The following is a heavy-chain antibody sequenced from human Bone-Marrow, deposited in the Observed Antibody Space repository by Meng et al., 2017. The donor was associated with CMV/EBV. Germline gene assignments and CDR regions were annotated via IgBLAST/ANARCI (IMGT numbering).Heavy chain of an antibody. D-gene: IGHD1-7*01. CDR1: DYVSVSYPI. J-gene: IGHJ4*02. CDR2: ITTGESNI. Sequence: ASVKVSCKPSDYVSVSYPIINWIRQAPGQGLEWVGWITTGESNIKTAAPFLGRVTLSADWTTSTAYMELRGRRFDYTGTFYCATGGAQSELDSWGRGTLVTFSS. V-gene: IGHV1-18*01. CDR3: ATGGAQSELDS.